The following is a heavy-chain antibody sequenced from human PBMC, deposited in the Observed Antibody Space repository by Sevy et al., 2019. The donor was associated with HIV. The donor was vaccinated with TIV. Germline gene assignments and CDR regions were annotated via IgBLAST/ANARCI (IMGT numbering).Heavy chain of an antibody. J-gene: IGHJ5*02. CDR2: IYYSGST. CDR1: GGSISSSSYY. V-gene: IGHV4-39*01. Sequence: SETLSLTCTVSGGSISSSSYYWGWIRQPPGKGLEWIGSIYYSGSTYYNPSLKSRVTISVDTSKNQFSLKLSSVTAADTAVYYCARHKIVLRFLEWLYNWFDPWGQGTLVTVSS. CDR3: ARHKIVLRFLEWLYNWFDP. D-gene: IGHD3-3*01.